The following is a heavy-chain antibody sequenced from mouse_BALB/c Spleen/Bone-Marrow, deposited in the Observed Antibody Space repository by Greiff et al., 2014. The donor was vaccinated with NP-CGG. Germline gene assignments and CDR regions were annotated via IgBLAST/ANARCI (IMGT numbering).Heavy chain of an antibody. CDR1: GHTFTSYW. CDR2: IPPGSGTT. J-gene: IGHJ3*01. Sequence: DLVKPGASVKLSCKASGHTFTSYWINWIKQRPGQGLEWIGRIPPGSGTTYYNEMFKGKATLTVDTSSTTAYIQLSSLSSGDSAVYFCARGSYYYGSSSPWFAYWGQGTLVTVSA. CDR3: ARGSYYYGSSSPWFAY. V-gene: IGHV1S41*01. D-gene: IGHD1-1*01.